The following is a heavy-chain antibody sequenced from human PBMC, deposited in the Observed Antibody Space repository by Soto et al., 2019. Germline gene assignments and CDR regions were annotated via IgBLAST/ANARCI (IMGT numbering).Heavy chain of an antibody. CDR1: GFTFDTYG. D-gene: IGHD6-19*01. CDR3: ARYERASGWYVAMDV. Sequence: PGGSLRLSCTASGFTFDTYGMHWVRQAPGKGLEWVAFIWYDGRNKYYADSVKGRFTISRDSSTNTLYLQMNSLRVEDTAVYSCARYERASGWYVAMDVWGQGTTVTVSS. CDR2: IWYDGRNK. J-gene: IGHJ6*02. V-gene: IGHV3-33*01.